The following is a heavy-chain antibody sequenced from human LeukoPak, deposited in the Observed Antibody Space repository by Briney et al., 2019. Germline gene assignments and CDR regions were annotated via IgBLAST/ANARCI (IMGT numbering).Heavy chain of an antibody. CDR1: GFTFGSFA. J-gene: IGHJ4*02. D-gene: IGHD2-15*01. CDR3: AKAPCSGGSCYFSD. V-gene: IGHV3-23*01. CDR2: ISGRGDST. Sequence: GGSLRLSCAASGFTFGSFAMTWVRQAPGKGLEWVSGISGRGDSTYYADSVKGQFTISRDNSKNTLYLQMSSLRADDTAVYFCAKAPCSGGSCYFSDWGQGTLVTVSS.